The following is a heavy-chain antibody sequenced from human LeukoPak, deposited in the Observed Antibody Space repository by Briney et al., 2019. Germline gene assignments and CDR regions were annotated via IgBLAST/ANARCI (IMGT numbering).Heavy chain of an antibody. V-gene: IGHV3-30-3*01. J-gene: IGHJ4*02. D-gene: IGHD3-22*01. CDR2: ISYDGSNK. Sequence: GGSLRLSCAASGFTFSSYAMHWVRQAPGKGLEWVAVISYDGSNKYYADSVKGRFTISRDNSKNTLYLQMNSLRAEDTAVYYCARDSDTSGYYSYNDYWGQGTLVTVSS. CDR1: GFTFSSYA. CDR3: ARDSDTSGYYSYNDY.